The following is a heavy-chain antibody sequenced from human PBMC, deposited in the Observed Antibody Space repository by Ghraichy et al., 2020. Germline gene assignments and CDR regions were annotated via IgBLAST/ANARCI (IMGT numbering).Heavy chain of an antibody. CDR3: AMPYSSGWETYDY. Sequence: SETLSLTCAVYGGSFSGYYWSWIRQPPGKGLEWIGEINHSGSTNYNPSLKSRVTISVDTSKNQFSLKLSSVTAADTAVYYCAMPYSSGWETYDYWGQGTLVTVSS. J-gene: IGHJ4*02. D-gene: IGHD6-19*01. CDR1: GGSFSGYY. CDR2: INHSGST. V-gene: IGHV4-34*01.